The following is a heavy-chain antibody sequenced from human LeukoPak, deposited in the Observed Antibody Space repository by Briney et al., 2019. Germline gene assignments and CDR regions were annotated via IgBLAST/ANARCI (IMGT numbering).Heavy chain of an antibody. CDR3: ATQRYCSSTSCYWGTFDY. CDR2: IIPILGIA. CDR1: GGTFSSYA. Sequence: SVKVSCKASGGTFSSYAISWVRQAPGQGLEWMGRIIPILGIANYAQKFQGRVTITADKSTSTAYMELSSLRSEDTAVYYCATQRYCSSTSCYWGTFDYWGQGTLVTVSS. V-gene: IGHV1-69*04. J-gene: IGHJ4*02. D-gene: IGHD2-2*01.